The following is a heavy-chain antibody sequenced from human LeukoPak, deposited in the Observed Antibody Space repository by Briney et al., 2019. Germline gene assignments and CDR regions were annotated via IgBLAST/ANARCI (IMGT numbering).Heavy chain of an antibody. D-gene: IGHD1-7*01. V-gene: IGHV3-48*04. CDR3: AKRTGVTELHFDH. J-gene: IGHJ4*02. CDR1: GFTFSSYS. Sequence: GGSLRLSCAASGFTFSSYSMNWVRLAPGKGLEWVSYISSSSSTIYYADSVKGRFTISRDNAKNSLYLQMNSLRAEDTAVYYCAKRTGVTELHFDHWGQGTLVTVSS. CDR2: ISSSSSTI.